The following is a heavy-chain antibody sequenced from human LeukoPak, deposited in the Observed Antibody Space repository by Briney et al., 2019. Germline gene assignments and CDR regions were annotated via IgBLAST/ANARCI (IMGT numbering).Heavy chain of an antibody. CDR2: ITSNGYSK. CDR3: VKGGGSGSYYNHYGMDV. J-gene: IGHJ6*02. D-gene: IGHD3-10*01. V-gene: IGHV3-64D*09. Sequence: PGGSLRLSCSASGFSFSTYAMHWVRQAPGKGLEYVSGITSNGYSKYYADSLKGRFTISRDNSKNTLYLQMSSLRAEDTAVYYCVKGGGSGSYYNHYGMDVWGQGTTVTVSS. CDR1: GFSFSTYA.